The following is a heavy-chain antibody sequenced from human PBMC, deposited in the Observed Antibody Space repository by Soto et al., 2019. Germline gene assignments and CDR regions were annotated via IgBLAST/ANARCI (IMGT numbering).Heavy chain of an antibody. CDR2: MNPNSGNT. V-gene: IGHV1-8*01. D-gene: IGHD4-17*01. J-gene: IGHJ4*02. CDR1: GYTFTIYV. Sequence: ASVKVYCKASGYTFTIYVISGVLQSTVQGLEWMGWMNPNSGNTGYAQKFQGRVTMTRNTSISTAYMELSSLRSEDTAVYYCARQDYGDYFDYWGQGTLVTVSS. CDR3: ARQDYGDYFDY.